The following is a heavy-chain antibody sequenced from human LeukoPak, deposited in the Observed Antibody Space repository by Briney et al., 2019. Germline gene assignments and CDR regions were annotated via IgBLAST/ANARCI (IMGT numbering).Heavy chain of an antibody. V-gene: IGHV4-38-2*02. CDR1: GYSISSGYY. Sequence: SETLSLTCTVSGYSISSGYYWGWIRQPPGKGLEWIGSIYHSGSTYYNPSLKSRVTISVDTSKNQFSLKLSSVTAADTAVYYCARGRYSSGYYGPGGFDPWGQGTLVTVSS. J-gene: IGHJ5*02. CDR2: IYHSGST. CDR3: ARGRYSSGYYGPGGFDP. D-gene: IGHD3-22*01.